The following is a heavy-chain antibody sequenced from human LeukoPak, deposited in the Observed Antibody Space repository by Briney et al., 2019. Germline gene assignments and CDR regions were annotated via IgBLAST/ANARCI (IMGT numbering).Heavy chain of an antibody. CDR1: GYTFTSYY. CDR2: INPSGGST. CDR3: AKGRYHGSGSYLNSHNY. J-gene: IGHJ4*02. Sequence: GASVKVSCKASGYTFTSYYMHWVRQAPGQGLEWMGIINPSGGSTSYAQKFQGRVTMTRDTSTSTVYMELSSLRSEDTAVYSCAKGRYHGSGSYLNSHNYWGQGTLVTVSS. D-gene: IGHD3-10*01. V-gene: IGHV1-46*01.